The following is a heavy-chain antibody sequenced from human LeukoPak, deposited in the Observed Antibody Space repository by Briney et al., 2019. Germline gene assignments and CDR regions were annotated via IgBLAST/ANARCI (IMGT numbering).Heavy chain of an antibody. CDR1: GFTFSSYG. D-gene: IGHD2-15*01. J-gene: IGHJ4*02. Sequence: GRSLRLSCAASGFTFSSYGMHWVRQAPGKGLEGVAVISYDGSNKYYADSVKGRFTISRDNSKNTLYLQMNSLRAEDTAVYYCAKDREGYCSGGSCYPAGYWGQGTLVTVSS. V-gene: IGHV3-30*18. CDR2: ISYDGSNK. CDR3: AKDREGYCSGGSCYPAGY.